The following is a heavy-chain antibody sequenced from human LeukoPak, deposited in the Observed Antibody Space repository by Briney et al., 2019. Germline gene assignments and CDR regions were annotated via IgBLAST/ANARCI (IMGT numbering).Heavy chain of an antibody. D-gene: IGHD2-8*01. V-gene: IGHV3-23*01. CDR3: AKDRTVWYYYYMDV. CDR2: ISVSGNT. Sequence: GGSLRLSCAASGFTLTSYAMSWVRQRPGKGLEWVSAISVSGNTYHADSVKGRFTISRENSKNTLYLQMNSLRAEDTAVYYCAKDRTVWYYYYMDVWGKGTTVTVSS. J-gene: IGHJ6*03. CDR1: GFTLTSYA.